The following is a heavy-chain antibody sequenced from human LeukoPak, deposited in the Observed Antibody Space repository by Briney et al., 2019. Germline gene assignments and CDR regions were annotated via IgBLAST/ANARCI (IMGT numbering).Heavy chain of an antibody. V-gene: IGHV1-2*02. CDR2: INFNSGGK. CDR1: AYTFSGYY. J-gene: IGHJ4*02. Sequence: ASVKVSCKASAYTFSGYYIHWVRQAPGQGLEWMGWINFNSGGKIFAEKFQDRVTMARDTSISTAYMELSRLRSDDTAVYYCAEQIVSGSMGCDFWGQGTLVTVSS. D-gene: IGHD2-21*01. CDR3: AEQIVSGSMGCDF.